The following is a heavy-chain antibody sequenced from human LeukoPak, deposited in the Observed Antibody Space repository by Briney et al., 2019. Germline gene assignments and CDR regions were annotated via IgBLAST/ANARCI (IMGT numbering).Heavy chain of an antibody. V-gene: IGHV4-38-2*01. CDR1: HYSISDGYY. Sequence: SEILSLTCAVSHYSISDGYYWGWIRPPPGKGLEWIGSVHHSGSADYNPSLKSRVTISVDTSKNQFSLKLSSVTAADTAVYYCARLSPRNYDSSGYYLAHYYYYMDVWGKGTTVTVSS. CDR3: ARLSPRNYDSSGYYLAHYYYYMDV. J-gene: IGHJ6*03. D-gene: IGHD3-22*01. CDR2: VHHSGSA.